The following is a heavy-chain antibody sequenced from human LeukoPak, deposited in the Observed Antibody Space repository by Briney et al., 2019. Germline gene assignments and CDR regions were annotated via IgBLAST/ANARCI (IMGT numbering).Heavy chain of an antibody. CDR1: GFTFSNYA. D-gene: IGHD6-19*01. V-gene: IGHV3-21*01. Sequence: GGSLRLSCAASGFTFSNYAMTWVRQAPGKGLEWVSSISSSSTYIYYADSLKGRFTISRDNAKNSLYLQMNSLRAEDTAVYYCARVHSSGWSDFDYWGQGILVTVSS. CDR3: ARVHSSGWSDFDY. J-gene: IGHJ4*02. CDR2: ISSSSTYI.